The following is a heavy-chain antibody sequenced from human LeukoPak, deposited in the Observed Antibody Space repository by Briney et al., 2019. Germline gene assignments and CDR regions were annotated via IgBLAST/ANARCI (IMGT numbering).Heavy chain of an antibody. D-gene: IGHD6-6*01. V-gene: IGHV3-43D*03. J-gene: IGHJ4*02. Sequence: QSGGSLRLSCAASGFTFDDYAMHWVRHRPGRGLEWVSLITWNGGNTYYVDSVKGRFTISRDNSKNSLYLQMTSLTADDSAFYYCAKGMGYSSSPGDYWGQGTLVTVSS. CDR2: ITWNGGNT. CDR3: AKGMGYSSSPGDY. CDR1: GFTFDDYA.